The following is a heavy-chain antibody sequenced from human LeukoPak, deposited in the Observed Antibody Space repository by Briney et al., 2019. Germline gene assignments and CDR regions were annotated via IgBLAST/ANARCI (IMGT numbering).Heavy chain of an antibody. CDR1: SGSMSSGDYY. V-gene: IGHV4-30-4*08. D-gene: IGHD2-21*02. CDR3: ARLGTAPFGY. CDR2: ISYTGTT. Sequence: PSQTLSLTCTVSSGSMSSGDYYWSWIRQPPGKGLEWIGYISYTGTTYYNPSLKSRVTISEDTSKNLFSLNLNSVTAADTAVYYCARLGTAPFGYWGQGTLVTVSS. J-gene: IGHJ4*02.